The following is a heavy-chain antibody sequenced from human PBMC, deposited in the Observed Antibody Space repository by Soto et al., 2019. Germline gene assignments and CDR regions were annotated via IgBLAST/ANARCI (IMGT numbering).Heavy chain of an antibody. CDR2: IWYDGSNK. CDR1: GFTFSSYG. CDR3: AREGGYGDRNNYFDY. Sequence: GGSLRLSCAASGFTFSSYGMHWVRQAPGKGLEWVAVIWYDGSNKYYADSVKGRFTISRDNSKNTLYLQMNSLRAEDTAVYYCAREGGYGDRNNYFDYWGQGTLVTVSS. D-gene: IGHD4-17*01. J-gene: IGHJ4*02. V-gene: IGHV3-33*01.